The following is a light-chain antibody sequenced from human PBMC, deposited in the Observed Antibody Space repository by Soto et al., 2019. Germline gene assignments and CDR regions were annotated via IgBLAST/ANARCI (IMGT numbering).Light chain of an antibody. J-gene: IGKJ1*01. CDR3: QQRTSWPPWT. CDR1: QSVSSY. CDR2: DAS. V-gene: IGKV3-11*01. Sequence: EIVLTQSPATLSLSPGERATLSCRARQSVSSYLTWYQQKPGQAHRLLIYDASNQATGIPARLSGSGSATDFPLTIRRLEHEDFEVYYCQQRTSWPPWTFGQGPNVEF.